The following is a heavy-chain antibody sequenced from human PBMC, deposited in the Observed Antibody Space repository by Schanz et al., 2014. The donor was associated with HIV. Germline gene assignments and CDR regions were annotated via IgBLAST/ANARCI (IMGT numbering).Heavy chain of an antibody. CDR1: GFPFSSYG. J-gene: IGHJ6*02. V-gene: IGHV3-33*01. Sequence: QVHLVESGGGVVQPGRSLRLSCAASGFPFSSYGMHWVRQAPGKGLEWVAVIWYDGTSKYYADSVKGRFTISRDSSKNTLYLQMNSLRAEDTAVYYCARDNSFGYSYYGMDVWGQGTTVIVSS. CDR2: IWYDGTSK. CDR3: ARDNSFGYSYYGMDV. D-gene: IGHD5-18*01.